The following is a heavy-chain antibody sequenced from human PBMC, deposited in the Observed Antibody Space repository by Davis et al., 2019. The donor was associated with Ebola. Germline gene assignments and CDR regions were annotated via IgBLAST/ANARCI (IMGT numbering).Heavy chain of an antibody. CDR3: ARNGGRGWMYYFDY. CDR2: INWNGGST. V-gene: IGHV3-20*04. D-gene: IGHD6-19*01. Sequence: PGGSLRLSCAASGFTFDDYGMSWVRQAPGKGLEWVSGINWNGGSTGYADSVKGRFTISRDNAKNSLYLQMNSLRAEDTALYYCARNGGRGWMYYFDYWGQGTLVTVSS. CDR1: GFTFDDYG. J-gene: IGHJ4*02.